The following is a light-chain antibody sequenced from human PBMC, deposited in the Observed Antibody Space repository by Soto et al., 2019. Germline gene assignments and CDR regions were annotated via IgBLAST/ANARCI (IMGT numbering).Light chain of an antibody. CDR2: EVT. CDR3: SSYTTRSTYV. J-gene: IGLJ1*01. CDR1: SRDIGFFNY. Sequence: QSALTQPASVSGSPGQSITISCTGTSRDIGFFNYVSWYQQFPGNAPKLIIFEVTNRPSGVSNRFSASKSGNTASLTISGLQAEDGADYYCSSYTTRSTYVFRTGTKLTVL. V-gene: IGLV2-14*01.